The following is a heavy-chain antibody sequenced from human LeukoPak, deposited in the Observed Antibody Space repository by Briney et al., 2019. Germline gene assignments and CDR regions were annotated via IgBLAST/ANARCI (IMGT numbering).Heavy chain of an antibody. V-gene: IGHV3-11*04. Sequence: GGSLRLSCAASGFTFSDYYMSWIRQAPGKGLGWVSYISSSGSTIYEADSVKGRFTISRDNSKNTLYLQMNSLRAEDTAVYYCAKDGGGTYYHVDYWGQGTLVTVSS. CDR2: ISSSGSTI. J-gene: IGHJ4*02. CDR3: AKDGGGTYYHVDY. D-gene: IGHD1-26*01. CDR1: GFTFSDYY.